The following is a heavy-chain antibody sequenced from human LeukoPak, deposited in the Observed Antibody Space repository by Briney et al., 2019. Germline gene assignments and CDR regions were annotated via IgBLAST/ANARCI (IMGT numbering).Heavy chain of an antibody. CDR3: ATPTNYYDSSGYYSFDY. V-gene: IGHV1-69*05. CDR2: IIPIFGTA. CDR1: GDTFSSYA. D-gene: IGHD3-22*01. Sequence: SVKVSCKASGDTFSSYAISWVRQAPGQGLEWMGGIIPIFGTANYAQKFQGRVTITTDKSTSTAYMELSSLRSEDTAVYYCATPTNYYDSSGYYSFDYWGQGTLVTVSS. J-gene: IGHJ4*02.